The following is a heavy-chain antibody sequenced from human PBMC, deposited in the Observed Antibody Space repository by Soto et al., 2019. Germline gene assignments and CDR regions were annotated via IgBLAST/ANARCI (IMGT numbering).Heavy chain of an antibody. CDR3: ARDRDGYNSGAFDI. J-gene: IGHJ3*02. Sequence: KPSETLSLTCTVSGGSISSGGYYWSWIRQHPGKGLEWIGYIYYSGSTYYNPSLKSRVTISVDTSKNQFSLKLSSVTAADTAVYYCARDRDGYNSGAFDIWGQGTMVTVSS. CDR2: IYYSGST. V-gene: IGHV4-31*03. D-gene: IGHD5-12*01. CDR1: GGSISSGGYY.